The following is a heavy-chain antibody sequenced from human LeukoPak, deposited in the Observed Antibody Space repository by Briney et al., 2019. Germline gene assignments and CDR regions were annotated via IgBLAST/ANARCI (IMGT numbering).Heavy chain of an antibody. CDR2: IYYSGST. J-gene: IGHJ5*02. Sequence: SETLSLTCTVSGGSISSGGYYWSWLRQHPGKGLEWIGYIYYSGSTYYNPSLKSRVTISVDTSKNQFSLKLSSVTAADTAVYYCARDLTTVTTRWFDPWGQGTLVTVSS. V-gene: IGHV4-31*03. CDR3: ARDLTTVTTRWFDP. D-gene: IGHD4-17*01. CDR1: GGSISSGGYY.